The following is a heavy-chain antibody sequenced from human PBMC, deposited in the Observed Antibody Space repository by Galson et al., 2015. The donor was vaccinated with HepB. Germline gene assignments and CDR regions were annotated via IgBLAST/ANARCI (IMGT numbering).Heavy chain of an antibody. J-gene: IGHJ4*02. D-gene: IGHD6-13*01. Sequence: CAISGDSVSSNSAAWNWIRQSPSRGLEWLGRTYYRSKWCNDYAVSVKSRITINPDTSKNQFSLQLNSVTPEDTAVYYCARGYSSHRSTYFDYWGQGTLVTVSS. CDR1: GDSVSSNSAA. CDR3: ARGYSSHRSTYFDY. V-gene: IGHV6-1*01. CDR2: TYYRSKWCN.